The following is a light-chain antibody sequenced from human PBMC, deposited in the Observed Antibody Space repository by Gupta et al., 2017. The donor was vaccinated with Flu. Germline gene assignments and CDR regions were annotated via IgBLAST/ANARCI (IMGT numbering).Light chain of an antibody. CDR3: QQRLSRDT. V-gene: IGKV3-11*01. J-gene: IGKJ2*01. CDR1: QSVRHY. Sequence: EIVMTQSPVTLSLSPGETAILSCRASQSVRHYLSWFQQKPGQAPRLLIFDTSKRATGIPARFSGSGSGTDFTLTISSLEPDDSAIYYCQQRLSRDTFGQGSRLE. CDR2: DTS.